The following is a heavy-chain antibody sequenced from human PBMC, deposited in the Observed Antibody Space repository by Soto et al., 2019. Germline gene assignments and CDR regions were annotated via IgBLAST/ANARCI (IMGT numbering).Heavy chain of an antibody. D-gene: IGHD3-3*01. CDR1: GFTFTSSA. CDR3: AKDQSGRATYYDFWSGYFPRDYYYYGMDV. V-gene: IGHV1-58*02. J-gene: IGHJ6*02. Sequence: SVKVSCKASGFTFTSSAMQWVRQARGQRLEWIGWIVVGSGNTNYAQKFQERVTITRDMSTSTAYMELSSLRSEDTAVYYCAKDQSGRATYYDFWSGYFPRDYYYYGMDVWGQGTTVTVSS. CDR2: IVVGSGNT.